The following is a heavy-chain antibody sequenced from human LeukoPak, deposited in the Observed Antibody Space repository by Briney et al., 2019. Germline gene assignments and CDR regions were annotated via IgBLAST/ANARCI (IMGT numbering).Heavy chain of an antibody. CDR3: ARGYSSWFDP. D-gene: IGHD6-13*01. CDR2: IYYSGST. CDR1: GGSVSSGSYY. Sequence: PSETLSLTCTVSGGSVSSGSYYWGWLRQPPGKGLEWIGYIYYSGSTNYNPSLKSRVTISVDTSKNQFSLKLSSVTAADTAVYYCARGYSSWFDPWGQGTLVTVSS. J-gene: IGHJ5*02. V-gene: IGHV4-61*01.